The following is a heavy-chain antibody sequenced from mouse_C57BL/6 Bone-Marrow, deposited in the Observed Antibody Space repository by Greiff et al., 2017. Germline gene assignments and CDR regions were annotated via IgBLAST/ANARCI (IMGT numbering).Heavy chain of an antibody. Sequence: VQLQQSGAELVRPGPSVKMSCKASGYTFTSYWIGWAKQRPGNGLEWMGDFNPGDGYTNYNEKFKGKATLTADKSSITAYMQFSCLTSEDSAIYYCARILSGCDYWGQGTTLTVSS. CDR3: ARILSGCDY. CDR1: GYTFTSYW. J-gene: IGHJ2*01. CDR2: FNPGDGYT. V-gene: IGHV1-63*01. D-gene: IGHD1-1*01.